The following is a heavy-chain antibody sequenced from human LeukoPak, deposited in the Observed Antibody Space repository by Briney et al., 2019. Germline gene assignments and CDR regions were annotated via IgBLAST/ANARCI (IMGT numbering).Heavy chain of an antibody. V-gene: IGHV4-59*08. CDR2: VFHSGTT. Sequence: KPSETLSLTCNVSGDSLTSHFWSWIRQTPGKGLEWISYVFHSGTTNYSPSLKSRVTISLDTSKKQFYLRLASVTAADTAVYYCARRMATVTDAFDIWGRGTMVSVSS. CDR1: GDSLTSHF. J-gene: IGHJ3*02. CDR3: ARRMATVTDAFDI. D-gene: IGHD5-24*01.